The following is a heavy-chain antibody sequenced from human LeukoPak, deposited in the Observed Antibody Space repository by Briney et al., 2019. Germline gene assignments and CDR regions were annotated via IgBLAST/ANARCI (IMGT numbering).Heavy chain of an antibody. CDR3: AELGITMIGGV. Sequence: PGGSLRLSCAASGFTFSSYEMNWVRQAPGKGLEWVSYISGSGSTIYYADSMKGRFTISRDNAKNSLYLQMNSLRAEDTAVYYCAELGITMIGGVWGKGTTVTISS. CDR2: ISGSGSTI. CDR1: GFTFSSYE. V-gene: IGHV3-48*03. J-gene: IGHJ6*04. D-gene: IGHD3-10*02.